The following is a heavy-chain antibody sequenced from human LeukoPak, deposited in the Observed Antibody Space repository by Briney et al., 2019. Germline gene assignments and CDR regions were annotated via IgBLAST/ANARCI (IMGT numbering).Heavy chain of an antibody. CDR3: AELGITMIGGV. Sequence: GGSLRLSCAASGFTFSNAWMSWVRQAPGKGLQWVGRIKSKTDGGTTHYAAPVKGRFTISRDDSKNTLYLQMNSLRAEDTAVYYCAELGITMIGGVWGKGTTVTISS. CDR2: IKSKTDGGTT. CDR1: GFTFSNAW. J-gene: IGHJ6*04. V-gene: IGHV3-15*01. D-gene: IGHD3-10*02.